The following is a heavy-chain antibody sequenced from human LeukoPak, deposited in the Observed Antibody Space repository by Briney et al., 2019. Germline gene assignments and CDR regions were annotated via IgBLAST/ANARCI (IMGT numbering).Heavy chain of an antibody. CDR3: ARHAPEYYYDSSGYYPFDY. D-gene: IGHD3-22*01. Sequence: GASVKASCKASGYTFTSYDINWVRQATGQGLEWMGWMNPNSGNTGYAQKFQGRVTMTRNTSISTAYMELSSLRSEDTAVYYCARHAPEYYYDSSGYYPFDYWGQGTLVTVSS. J-gene: IGHJ4*02. V-gene: IGHV1-8*01. CDR2: MNPNSGNT. CDR1: GYTFTSYD.